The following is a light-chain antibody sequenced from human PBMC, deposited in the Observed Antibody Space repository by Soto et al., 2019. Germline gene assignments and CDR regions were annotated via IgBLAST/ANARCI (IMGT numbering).Light chain of an antibody. V-gene: IGLV4-69*01. Sequence: QLVLTQSPSASASLGASVKVTCNLSSGHSSYAIAWHQQQPEKGPRFLMKPNSDGSHRKGDGIPDRFSGSSSGAERYLTLSSLQAEDEADYYCQTWGTDIHYVFGTGTKVTVL. CDR3: QTWGTDIHYV. J-gene: IGLJ1*01. CDR2: PNSDGSH. CDR1: SGHSSYA.